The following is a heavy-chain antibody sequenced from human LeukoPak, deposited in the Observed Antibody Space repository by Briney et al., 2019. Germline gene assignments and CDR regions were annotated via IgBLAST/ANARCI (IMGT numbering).Heavy chain of an antibody. V-gene: IGHV3-30-3*01. CDR2: ASHDGSNK. CDR1: GFTFSRYA. J-gene: IGHJ4*02. D-gene: IGHD3-10*01. CDR3: ARGYMVRGLISGYLDY. Sequence: GGSLRLSCAASGFTFSRYAMRWVRQAPGKGLEWVAVASHDGSNKDYADSAKGRFTISRDSSKDTLCLQMNSLRAEDTAVYYCARGYMVRGLISGYLDYWGQGTLVTVSS.